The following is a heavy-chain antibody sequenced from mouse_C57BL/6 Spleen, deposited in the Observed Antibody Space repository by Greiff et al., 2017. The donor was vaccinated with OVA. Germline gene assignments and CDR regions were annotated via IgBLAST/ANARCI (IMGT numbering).Heavy chain of an antibody. CDR3: ARTDYYGSSYVPYWYFDV. CDR1: GYTFTSYW. V-gene: IGHV1-64*01. CDR2: IHPNSGST. Sequence: QVQLQQPGAELVKPGASVKLSCKASGYTFTSYWMHWVKQRPGQGLEWIGMIHPNSGSTNYNEKFKSKATLTVDKSSSTAYMQLSSLTSEDSAVYYCARTDYYGSSYVPYWYFDVWGTGTTVTVSS. D-gene: IGHD1-1*01. J-gene: IGHJ1*03.